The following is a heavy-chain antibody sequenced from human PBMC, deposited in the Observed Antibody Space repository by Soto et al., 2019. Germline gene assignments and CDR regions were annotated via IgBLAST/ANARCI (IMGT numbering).Heavy chain of an antibody. CDR2: INAGNGNT. CDR3: ARAILYSSGWYGPFDY. V-gene: IGHV1-3*01. CDR1: GYTFTSYA. D-gene: IGHD6-19*01. Sequence: ASVKVSCKASGYTFTSYAMHWVRQAPEQRLEWMGWINAGNGNTKYSQKFQGRVTITRDTSASTAYMELSSLRSEDTAVYYCARAILYSSGWYGPFDYWGQGTLVTVSS. J-gene: IGHJ4*02.